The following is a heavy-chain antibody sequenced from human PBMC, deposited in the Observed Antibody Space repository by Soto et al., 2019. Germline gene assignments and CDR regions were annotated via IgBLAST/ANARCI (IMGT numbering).Heavy chain of an antibody. V-gene: IGHV3-11*01. CDR1: GFTFSDYY. D-gene: IGHD6-13*01. J-gene: IGHJ3*02. CDR3: AREVAADALGDAFDI. CDR2: ISPRGSAI. Sequence: QVQLVESGGGLVKPGGSLRLSCAASGFTFSDYYMTWIRQAPGKGLEWVSYISPRGSAIYYADSVKGRFTISRDNARDSLYRQMNNLRAEDTALYYCAREVAADALGDAFDIWGRGTRVTVSS.